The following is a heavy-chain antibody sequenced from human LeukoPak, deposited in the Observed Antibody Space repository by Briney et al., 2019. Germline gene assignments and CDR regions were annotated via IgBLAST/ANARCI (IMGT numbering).Heavy chain of an antibody. V-gene: IGHV4-30-2*01. Sequence: SETLSLTCTVSGGSISSGGYYWSWIRQPPGKGLEWIGYIYHSGSTYYNPSLKSRVTISVDTSKNQFSLKLSSVTAADTAVYYCARVVREVGATIVDYWGQGTLVTVSS. CDR1: GGSISSGGYY. CDR2: IYHSGST. CDR3: ARVVREVGATIVDY. J-gene: IGHJ4*02. D-gene: IGHD1-26*01.